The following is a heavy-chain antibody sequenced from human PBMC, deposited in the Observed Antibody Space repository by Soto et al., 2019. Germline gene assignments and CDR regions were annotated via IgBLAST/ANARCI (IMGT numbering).Heavy chain of an antibody. Sequence: VASVKVSCKASGYTFTGYYMHWVRQAPGQGLEWMGWINPNSGGTNYAQKFQGWVTMTRDTSISTAYMELSRLRSDDTAVYYCARGGGHKLLWFGELLNYFDYWGQGTLVTVSS. CDR3: ARGGGHKLLWFGELLNYFDY. CDR2: INPNSGGT. CDR1: GYTFTGYY. J-gene: IGHJ4*02. V-gene: IGHV1-2*04. D-gene: IGHD3-10*01.